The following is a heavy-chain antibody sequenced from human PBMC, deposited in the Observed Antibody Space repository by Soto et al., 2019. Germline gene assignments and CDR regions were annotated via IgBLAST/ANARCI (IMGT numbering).Heavy chain of an antibody. J-gene: IGHJ4*02. CDR3: ARACWGGDCYRKYYFDY. D-gene: IGHD2-21*02. V-gene: IGHV4-31*03. Sequence: SETLSLTCTVSGGSISSGGYYWSWIRQHPGKGLEWIGYIYYSGSTYYNPSLKSRVTISVDTSKNQFSLKLSSVTAADTAVYYCARACWGGDCYRKYYFDYWGQGTLVTVS. CDR1: GGSISSGGYY. CDR2: IYYSGST.